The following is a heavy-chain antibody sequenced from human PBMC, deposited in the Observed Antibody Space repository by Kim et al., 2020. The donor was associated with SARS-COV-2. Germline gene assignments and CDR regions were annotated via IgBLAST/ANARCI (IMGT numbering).Heavy chain of an antibody. V-gene: IGHV3-23*01. J-gene: IGHJ5*02. CDR1: GFSFGIYA. Sequence: GGSLRLSCAASGFSFGIYAMSWVRQATGKGLEWVSSIRGDGITTYYADSVKGRFIVSRDNSKNTFYLQMNSLRVDDTAVYFCAKGPELPNWFDPWGQGTLVTVSS. CDR3: AKGPELPNWFDP. D-gene: IGHD3-10*01. CDR2: IRGDGITT.